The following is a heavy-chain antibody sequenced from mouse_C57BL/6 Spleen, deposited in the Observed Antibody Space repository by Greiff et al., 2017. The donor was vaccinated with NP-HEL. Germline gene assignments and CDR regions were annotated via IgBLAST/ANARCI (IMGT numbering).Heavy chain of an antibody. CDR3: ARPTAQATYYYAMDY. J-gene: IGHJ4*01. CDR2: IYPGSGST. Sequence: VQLQQPGAELVKPGASVKMSCKASGYTFTSYWITWVKQRPGQGLEWIGDIYPGSGSTNYNEKFKSKATLTVDTSSSTAYMQLSSLTSDDSAVYYCARPTAQATYYYAMDYWGQGTSVTVSS. D-gene: IGHD3-2*02. CDR1: GYTFTSYW. V-gene: IGHV1-55*01.